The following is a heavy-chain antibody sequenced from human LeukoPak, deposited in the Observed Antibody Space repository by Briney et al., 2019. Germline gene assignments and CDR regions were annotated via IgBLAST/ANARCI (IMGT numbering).Heavy chain of an antibody. CDR1: GFTFSNYA. J-gene: IGHJ4*02. CDR3: AKGVTTHDY. V-gene: IGHV3-23*01. Sequence: GGSLRLSCAASGFTFSNYAMSWVRQAPGKGLEWVSGLSGSGSGTYCADSVKGRFTISRDNSKNTLYLQMNSLRAEDTAVYYCAKGVTTHDYWGQGTLVTVSS. D-gene: IGHD4-17*01. CDR2: LSGSGSGT.